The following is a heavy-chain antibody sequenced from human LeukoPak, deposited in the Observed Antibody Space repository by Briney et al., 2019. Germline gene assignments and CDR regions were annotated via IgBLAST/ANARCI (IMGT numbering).Heavy chain of an antibody. CDR2: ISGSGHGT. J-gene: IGHJ5*02. Sequence: GGSLRLSCAASGFTFSNYAMSWVRQAPGKGLEWVSSISGSGHGTYYADSVKGRLTISRDNSQNTLYLQVNSLRAEDTAMYYCAKRPYSSSNFWFDAWGQGALVTVSS. CDR1: GFTFSNYA. V-gene: IGHV3-23*01. CDR3: AKRPYSSSNFWFDA. D-gene: IGHD6-13*01.